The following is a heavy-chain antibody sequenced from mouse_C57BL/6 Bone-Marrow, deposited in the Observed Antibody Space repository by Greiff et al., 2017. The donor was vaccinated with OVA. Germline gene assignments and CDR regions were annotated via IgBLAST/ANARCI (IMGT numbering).Heavy chain of an antibody. D-gene: IGHD1-1*01. CDR2: ISDGGSYT. V-gene: IGHV5-4*01. CDR3: ARDPSTKVVAMDY. J-gene: IGHJ4*01. CDR1: GFTFSSYA. Sequence: EVQLVESGGGLVKPGGSLKLSCAASGFTFSSYAMSWVRQTPEKRLEWVATISDGGSYTYYPDNVKGRFTISRDNAKNNLYLQMSHLESEDTSMYYCARDPSTKVVAMDYWGQGTSVTVSS.